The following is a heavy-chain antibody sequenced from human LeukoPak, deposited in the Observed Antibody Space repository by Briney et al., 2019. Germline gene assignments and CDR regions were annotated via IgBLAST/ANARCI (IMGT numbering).Heavy chain of an antibody. CDR3: ARHHYDILTGYSPYFDY. CDR1: GGSISSYY. D-gene: IGHD3-9*01. J-gene: IGHJ4*02. CDR2: IYTSGRT. Sequence: ADTLSLTCTLSGGSISSYYWSWIRQPAGRGRECIGRIYTSGRTSYNPSLKSRVIMSVDTSKNRFCLKLSSVTAADTAVYCCARHHYDILTGYSPYFDYWGQGTLVTVSS. V-gene: IGHV4-4*07.